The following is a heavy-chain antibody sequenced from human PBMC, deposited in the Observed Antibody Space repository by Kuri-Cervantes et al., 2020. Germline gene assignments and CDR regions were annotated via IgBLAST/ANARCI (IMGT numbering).Heavy chain of an antibody. CDR3: ARDLGGSGSYQLPYYMDV. J-gene: IGHJ6*03. CDR2: ISYSGST. V-gene: IGHV4-61*01. D-gene: IGHD3-10*01. CDR1: GGSVSSVTYF. Sequence: SETLSLSCTVSGGSVSSVTYFWSWIRQPPGKGLEWIGYISYSGSTNYNPSLKSRVTISLDTSKNQLSLKLSSVAAADTAVYYCARDLGGSGSYQLPYYMDVWGKGTTVTVSS.